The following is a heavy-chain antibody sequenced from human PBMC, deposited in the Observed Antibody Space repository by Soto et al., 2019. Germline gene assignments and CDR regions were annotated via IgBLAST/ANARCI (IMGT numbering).Heavy chain of an antibody. J-gene: IGHJ4*02. CDR3: ARGRYGDY. Sequence: QVHLVQSGAEVKKPGASVKVSCKGSGYAFTTYGITWVRQAPGQGLEWMGWFSAHNGNTNYAQKLQGRVTVTRDTSTSSAYMERRSLRSDDTAVYYCARGRYGDYWGQGALVTVSS. CDR1: GYAFTTYG. CDR2: FSAHNGNT. D-gene: IGHD1-1*01. V-gene: IGHV1-18*01.